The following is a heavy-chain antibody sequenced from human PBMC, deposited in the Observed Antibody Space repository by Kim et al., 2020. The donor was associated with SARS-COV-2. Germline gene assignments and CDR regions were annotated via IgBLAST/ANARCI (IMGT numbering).Heavy chain of an antibody. CDR1: GFTFSSYG. V-gene: IGHV3-30*18. J-gene: IGHJ4*02. D-gene: IGHD6-13*01. CDR2: ISYDGSNK. Sequence: GGSLRLSCAASGFTFSSYGMHWVRQAPGKGLEWVAVISYDGSNKYYADSVKGRFTISRDNSKNTLYLQMNSLRAEDTAVYYCAKGSGYSSSWYDYWGQGTLVTVSS. CDR3: AKGSGYSSSWYDY.